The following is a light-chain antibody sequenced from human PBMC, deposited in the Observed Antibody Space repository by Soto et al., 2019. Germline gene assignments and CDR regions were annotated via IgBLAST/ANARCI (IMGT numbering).Light chain of an antibody. CDR1: SSDVGGYNY. CDR3: CSYAGSYTWV. J-gene: IGLJ2*01. CDR2: XXS. V-gene: IGLV2-11*01. Sequence: QSALTQPRSVSGSPGQSVTISCTGTSSDVGGYNYVSWYQQHPGKAPKLMIYXXSKRXSXXPDXFXGSKSGNTASLTISGLQAEDXADYYCCSYAGSYTWVFGGGTKLTVL.